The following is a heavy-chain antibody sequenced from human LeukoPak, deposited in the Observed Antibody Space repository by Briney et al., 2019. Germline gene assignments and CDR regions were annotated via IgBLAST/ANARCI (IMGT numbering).Heavy chain of an antibody. CDR2: ISGSGGST. Sequence: GGSLRLSCVASGFNFSSYAMRWVRQAPGKGLEWVSAISGSGGSTYYADSVKGRFTISRDNSKNSLFLQMHSLRAEATAVYYCANSGGGSSWYYFDYWGQGTLVTVSS. J-gene: IGHJ4*02. CDR3: ANSGGGSSWYYFDY. CDR1: GFNFSSYA. D-gene: IGHD6-13*01. V-gene: IGHV3-23*01.